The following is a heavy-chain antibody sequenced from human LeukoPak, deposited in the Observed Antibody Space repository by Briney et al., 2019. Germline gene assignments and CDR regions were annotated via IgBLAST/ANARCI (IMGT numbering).Heavy chain of an antibody. Sequence: SSETLSLTCTVSGGPISTYYWSWIRQPPGKRLEWIGYISYSGGTNYNPSLKSRVTISVDTSKNQFSLKLTSVTAADTALYYCARADDRSGYFGGRFDSWGQGTLGTVSS. CDR1: GGPISTYY. D-gene: IGHD3-22*01. J-gene: IGHJ5*01. CDR3: ARADDRSGYFGGRFDS. V-gene: IGHV4-59*01. CDR2: ISYSGGT.